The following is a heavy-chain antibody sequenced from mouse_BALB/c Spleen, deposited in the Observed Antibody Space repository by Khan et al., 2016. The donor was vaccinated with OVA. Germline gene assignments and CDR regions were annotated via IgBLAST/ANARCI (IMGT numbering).Heavy chain of an antibody. Sequence: EVKLLESGPDLVKPSQSLSLTCTVTGYSITSGYSWHWIRQFPGNKLEWMGYIYYSGKTNYNPSLKSRISITRDTSKNQFFLQLNSVTNEDTATYYCARSGTTVVAYWYFDVWGAGTTVTVSS. J-gene: IGHJ1*01. CDR1: GYSITSGYS. CDR3: ARSGTTVVAYWYFDV. V-gene: IGHV3-1*02. CDR2: IYYSGKT. D-gene: IGHD1-1*01.